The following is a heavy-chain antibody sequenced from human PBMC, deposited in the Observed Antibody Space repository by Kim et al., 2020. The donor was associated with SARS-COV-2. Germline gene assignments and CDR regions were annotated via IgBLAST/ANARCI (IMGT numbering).Heavy chain of an antibody. Sequence: NDAQKLQGRVTMTRDTSISTAYMELSRLRSDDTAVYYWARGRGYYDSIDYWGQGTLVTVSS. J-gene: IGHJ4*02. V-gene: IGHV1-2*02. CDR3: ARGRGYYDSIDY. D-gene: IGHD3-22*01.